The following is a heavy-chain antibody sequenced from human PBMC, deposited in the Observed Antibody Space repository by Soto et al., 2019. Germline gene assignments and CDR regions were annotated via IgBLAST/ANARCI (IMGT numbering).Heavy chain of an antibody. D-gene: IGHD1-1*01. J-gene: IGHJ4*02. CDR3: TSAERGKTGVRV. V-gene: IGHV3-11*06. Sequence: GGSLRLSCAASGFTFSDYYLSWVRQAPGRGLEWLSYISQTGTYTNYADSVRGRFTISRDNARSSLYLQMNSLRAEDTAVYYCTSAERGKTGVRVWGLGTLVTVSS. CDR1: GFTFSDYY. CDR2: ISQTGTYT.